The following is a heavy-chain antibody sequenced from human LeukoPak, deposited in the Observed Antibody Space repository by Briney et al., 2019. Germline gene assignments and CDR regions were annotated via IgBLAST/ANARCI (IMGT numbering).Heavy chain of an antibody. D-gene: IGHD2-2*01. CDR3: ARGVGVAAAIEYFQH. J-gene: IGHJ1*01. Sequence: SVKVSCKASGGTFSSYAISWVRQAPGQGLEWMGGIIPIFGTANYAQKFQARVTITTDESTSTAYMELSSLRSEDTAVYYCARGVGVAAAIEYFQHWGQGTLVTVSS. V-gene: IGHV1-69*05. CDR1: GGTFSSYA. CDR2: IIPIFGTA.